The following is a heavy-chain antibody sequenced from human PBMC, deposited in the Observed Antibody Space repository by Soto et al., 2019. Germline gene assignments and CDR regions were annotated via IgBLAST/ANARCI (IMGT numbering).Heavy chain of an antibody. CDR3: ARVPRGAYFYYGMDV. V-gene: IGHV1-18*01. CDR1: GYTLTKSG. D-gene: IGHD3-10*01. Sequence: QVQLVQSGAEVKKPGASVKVSCKSSGYTLTKSGVSWVRQAAGQGLEWMGWISAHNGNTNYAQKVQGRVTMTTDTSTSTAYIELRSLRSDDTAVYYCARVPRGAYFYYGMDVWGQGTTVTVSS. CDR2: ISAHNGNT. J-gene: IGHJ6*02.